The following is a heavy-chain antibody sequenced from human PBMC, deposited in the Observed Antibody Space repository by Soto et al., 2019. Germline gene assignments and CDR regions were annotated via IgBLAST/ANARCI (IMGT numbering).Heavy chain of an antibody. CDR2: INPSGGST. J-gene: IGHJ3*01. CDR3: ARELDAFYF. CDR1: GYTFPSCY. V-gene: IGHV1-46*01. Sequence: SVKVSCKASGYTFPSCYFHWVRQAPGQGLEWMGIINPSGGSTSNAQKFKGRITRTRYTSTSTVFMELSSIRSYDTAVYYCARELDAFYFWGQGTMCTVS.